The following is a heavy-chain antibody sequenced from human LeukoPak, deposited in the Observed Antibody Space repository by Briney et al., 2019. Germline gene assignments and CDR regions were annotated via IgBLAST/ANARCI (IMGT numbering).Heavy chain of an antibody. J-gene: IGHJ5*02. CDR3: SKRGPNTGWHFFDH. Sequence: GGSLRLSCAVSGFTSSNYAMSWVRQTPARGLEWVSSINEVGDDTNYVDSVRGRFTVSRDNSKNTLYLQLNSLRAEDTALYYCSKRGPNTGWHFFDHWGPGTLVTVS. CDR2: INEVGDDT. V-gene: IGHV3-23*01. D-gene: IGHD6-19*01. CDR1: GFTSSNYA.